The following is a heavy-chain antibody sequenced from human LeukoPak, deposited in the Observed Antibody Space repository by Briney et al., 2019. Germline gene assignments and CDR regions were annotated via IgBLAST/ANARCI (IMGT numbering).Heavy chain of an antibody. CDR3: ARHSITIVRGVMAPYYMDV. CDR2: MYHSGST. Sequence: SETLSLTCAVSGYSISSGYFGGWIRQPPGKGLEWIGSMYHSGSTYYNPSLKSRVTISLDTSKNQFSLKLSSVTAADTAVYYCARHSITIVRGVMAPYYMDVWGKGTTVTVSS. D-gene: IGHD3-10*01. V-gene: IGHV4-38-2*01. J-gene: IGHJ6*03. CDR1: GYSISSGYF.